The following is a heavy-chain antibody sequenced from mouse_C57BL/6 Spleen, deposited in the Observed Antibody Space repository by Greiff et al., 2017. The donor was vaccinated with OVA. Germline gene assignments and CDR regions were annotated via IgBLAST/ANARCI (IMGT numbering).Heavy chain of an antibody. J-gene: IGHJ1*03. V-gene: IGHV1-47*01. Sequence: QVQLQQSGAELVKPGASVKMSCKASGYTFTTYPIEWMKQNHGQSLEWIGNFHPYNDDTKYNEKFKGKATLTVEKSSSTVYLELSRLTSDDSAVYYCARGIYYGSSHWYFDDWGTGTTVTVSS. CDR2: FHPYNDDT. CDR1: GYTFTTYP. CDR3: ARGIYYGSSHWYFDD. D-gene: IGHD1-1*01.